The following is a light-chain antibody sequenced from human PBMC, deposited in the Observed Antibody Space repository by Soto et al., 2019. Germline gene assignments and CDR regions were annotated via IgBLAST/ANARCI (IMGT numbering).Light chain of an antibody. CDR2: DAS. J-gene: IGKJ1*01. CDR3: QQRSNWPPWT. Sequence: EFVLTPSPGTLSLSPGERATLSCRASQTVRNNYLAWYQQKPGQAPRLLIYDASNRATGIPARFSGSGSGTDFTLTISSLEPEDFAVYYCQQRSNWPPWTFGQGTKVDIK. CDR1: QTVRNNY. V-gene: IGKV3-11*01.